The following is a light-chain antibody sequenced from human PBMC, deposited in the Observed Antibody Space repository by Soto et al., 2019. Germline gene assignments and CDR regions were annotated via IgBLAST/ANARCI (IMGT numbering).Light chain of an antibody. CDR2: DAS. V-gene: IGKV3-11*01. Sequence: EIVLTQSPATVSLSPGESATLSCRASQSVKTFLVWYQQEPAQAPRLLIYDASHRATGIPARFSGSGSGTDFTLTISSLRPEDAAVYYCQQRSNWPPITFGQGTRLEIK. J-gene: IGKJ5*01. CDR1: QSVKTF. CDR3: QQRSNWPPIT.